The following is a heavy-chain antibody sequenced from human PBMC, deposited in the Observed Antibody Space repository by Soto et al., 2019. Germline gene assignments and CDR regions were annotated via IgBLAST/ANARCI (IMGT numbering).Heavy chain of an antibody. CDR3: ARKRELRYFGVLMN. CDR2: IWYDGSNK. Sequence: TFCISGVHWVLKAQGKGLEGVAVIWYDGSNKYYADSVKGRFTISRDNSKNTLYLQMNSLRAEDTAVYYCARKRELRYFGVLMNWGQRTLVTVSS. J-gene: IGHJ4*02. D-gene: IGHD3-9*01. V-gene: IGHV3-33*01. CDR1: TFCISG.